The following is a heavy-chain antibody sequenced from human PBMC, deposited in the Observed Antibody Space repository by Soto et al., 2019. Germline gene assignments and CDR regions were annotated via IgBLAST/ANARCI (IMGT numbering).Heavy chain of an antibody. CDR2: ISGSGGST. Sequence: EVQLLESGGGLVQPGGSLRLSCAASGFTFSSYAMSWVRQAPGKGLEWVSAISGSGGSTYYADSVKGRFTISRDNSKNTLYPQMDSPRAEDTARYYRAKNRAGVAATGDLFDYLGQGNPGTGSS. V-gene: IGHV3-23*01. J-gene: IGHJ4*02. D-gene: IGHD2-15*01. CDR1: GFTFSSYA. CDR3: AKNRAGVAATGDLFDY.